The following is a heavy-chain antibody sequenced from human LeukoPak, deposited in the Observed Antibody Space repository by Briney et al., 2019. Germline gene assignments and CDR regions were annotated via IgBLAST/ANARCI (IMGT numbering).Heavy chain of an antibody. CDR2: IIPILVIA. CDR1: LGTLRRYA. CDR3: ARDLFRELRNFYWPHQSPG. V-gene: IGHV1-69*04. J-gene: IGHJ3*01. D-gene: IGHD3-9*01. Sequence: LGSSASVSRTPSLGTLRRYAISWVRPAPGQGVEWMGRIIPILVIANYAQKFQGRVTMTPDKSTSTDYMELSSLRSEDTAVYYCARDLFRELRNFYWPHQSPGWGQGTMVTVSS.